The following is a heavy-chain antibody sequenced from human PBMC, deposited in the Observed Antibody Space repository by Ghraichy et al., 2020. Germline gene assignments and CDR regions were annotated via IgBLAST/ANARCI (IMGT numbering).Heavy chain of an antibody. CDR2: IYTSGST. D-gene: IGHD3-22*01. Sequence: SETLSLTCTVSGGSISSYYWSWIRQPPGKGLEWIGYIYTSGSTNYNPSLKSRVTISVDTSKNQFSLKPSSVTAADTAVYFCARLYYDSSGHWGLQNWFFDLWGRGTLVTVSS. V-gene: IGHV4-4*09. CDR1: GGSISSYY. J-gene: IGHJ2*01. CDR3: ARLYYDSSGHWGLQNWFFDL.